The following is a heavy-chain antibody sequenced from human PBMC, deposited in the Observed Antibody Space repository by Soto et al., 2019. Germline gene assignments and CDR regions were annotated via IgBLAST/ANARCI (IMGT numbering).Heavy chain of an antibody. V-gene: IGHV5-10-1*01. D-gene: IGHD2-2*01. Sequence: GESLKISCTGFGYTFTTFWISWVRQMPGKGLEWMGRIDPRDSYVNYSPSFQGHVTISADKSISTAYLQWGSLKASDTAMYYCARLYCTTSTCDGWFDPWGQGTLVTVSS. J-gene: IGHJ5*02. CDR2: IDPRDSYV. CDR3: ARLYCTTSTCDGWFDP. CDR1: GYTFTTFW.